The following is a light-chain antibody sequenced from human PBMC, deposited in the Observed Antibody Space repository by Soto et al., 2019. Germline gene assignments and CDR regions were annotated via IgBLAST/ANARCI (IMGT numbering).Light chain of an antibody. CDR1: QTISSW. J-gene: IGKJ1*01. CDR2: KAS. V-gene: IGKV1-5*03. CDR3: QHYNSYSEA. Sequence: DIQMTQSPSTLSGSVGDRVTITCRASQTISSWLAWYQQKPGKAPKLLIYKASTLKSGVPSRFSGSGSGTEFTLTISSLQPDDFATYYCQHYNSYSEAFGKGNKV.